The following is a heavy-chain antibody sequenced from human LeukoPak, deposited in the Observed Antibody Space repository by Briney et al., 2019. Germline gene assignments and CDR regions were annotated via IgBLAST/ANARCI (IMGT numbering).Heavy chain of an antibody. D-gene: IGHD6-19*01. Sequence: GGSLRLSCAASGFGFSRYWMHWVRQAPGTGLKWVSRIYRDGSTTDYADSVKGRFSISRDNSKNTLYLDMHSLRAGDTAVYYCARDPGEGSSGWYGYWGQGTLVTVSS. CDR2: IYRDGSTT. V-gene: IGHV3-74*01. CDR1: GFGFSRYW. CDR3: ARDPGEGSSGWYGY. J-gene: IGHJ4*02.